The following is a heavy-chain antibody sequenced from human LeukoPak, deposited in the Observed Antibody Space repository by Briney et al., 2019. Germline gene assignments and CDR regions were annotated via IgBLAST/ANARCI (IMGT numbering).Heavy chain of an antibody. Sequence: SETLSLTCTVSGGSISSHYWSWIRQPPGKGLEWIGYIHYSGSTNYDPSLKSRVTISVDTSKNQFSLKLSSVTAADTAVYYCARDGYYDFWSGYLDYWGQGTLVTVSS. CDR3: ARDGYYDFWSGYLDY. CDR1: GGSISSHY. J-gene: IGHJ4*02. V-gene: IGHV4-59*11. CDR2: IHYSGST. D-gene: IGHD3-3*01.